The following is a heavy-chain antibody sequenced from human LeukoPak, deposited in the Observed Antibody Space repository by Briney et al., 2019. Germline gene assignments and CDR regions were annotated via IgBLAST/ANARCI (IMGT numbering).Heavy chain of an antibody. CDR1: GFTFSTYS. J-gene: IGHJ6*02. CDR3: AKGGYSYGFDYYGMDV. V-gene: IGHV3-21*04. D-gene: IGHD5-18*01. CDR2: ISSSSSYI. Sequence: GGSLRLSCAASGFTFSTYSMNWVRQAPGKGLEWVSAISSSSSYIYYANSMKGRFTISRDNAKNSLYLQMNSLRAEDTAVYYCAKGGYSYGFDYYGMDVWGQGTTVTVSS.